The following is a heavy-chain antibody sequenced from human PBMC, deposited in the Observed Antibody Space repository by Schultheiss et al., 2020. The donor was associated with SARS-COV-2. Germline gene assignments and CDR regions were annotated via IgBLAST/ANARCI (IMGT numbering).Heavy chain of an antibody. Sequence: SETLSLTCTVSGGSISSGGYYWSWIRQHPGKGLEWIGYIYYSGSTYYNPSLKSLVTISVDTSKNQFSLKLSSVTAADTAVYYCARGGGDSSGWLDYYYYMDVWGKGTTVTVSS. J-gene: IGHJ6*03. V-gene: IGHV4-31*01. D-gene: IGHD6-19*01. CDR1: GGSISSGGYY. CDR3: ARGGGDSSGWLDYYYYMDV. CDR2: IYYSGST.